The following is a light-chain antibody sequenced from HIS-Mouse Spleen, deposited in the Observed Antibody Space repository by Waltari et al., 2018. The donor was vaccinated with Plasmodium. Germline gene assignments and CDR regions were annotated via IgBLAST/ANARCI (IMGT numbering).Light chain of an antibody. V-gene: IGLV2-11*01. J-gene: IGLJ1*01. CDR3: CSYAGSYTYV. CDR1: RSDVGGYNY. CDR2: DVS. Sequence: QSALTQPRSVSGAPGQSVTISCTGTRSDVGGYNYVSWYQQHPGKAPKLMIYDVSKRPSGVPDLFSASKSSNTASLTISGLQAEDEADYYCCSYAGSYTYVFGTGTKVTVL.